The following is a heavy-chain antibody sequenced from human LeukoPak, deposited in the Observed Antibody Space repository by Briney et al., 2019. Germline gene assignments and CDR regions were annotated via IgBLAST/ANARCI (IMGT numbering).Heavy chain of an antibody. CDR2: IRYDGSNK. CDR1: GFTFSSYG. Sequence: QSGGSLRLSCAASGFTFSSYGMHWVRQAPGKGLEWVAFIRYDGSNKYYADSVKGRFTISRGNSKNTLYLQMNSLRADDTAVYYCAREEVTMVRLPNFDYWGQGTLVTVSS. V-gene: IGHV3-30*02. CDR3: AREEVTMVRLPNFDY. D-gene: IGHD3-10*01. J-gene: IGHJ4*02.